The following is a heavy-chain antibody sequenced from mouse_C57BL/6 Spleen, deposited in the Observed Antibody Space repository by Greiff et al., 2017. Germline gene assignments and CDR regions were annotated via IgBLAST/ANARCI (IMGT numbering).Heavy chain of an antibody. CDR1: VHAFSSYG. D-gene: IGHD1-1*01. CDR2: IYPGVGDT. V-gene: IGHV1-80*01. Sequence: QVQLQQSGAELVKPGASVTISRKASVHAFSSYGMNRVKQRPGKGLEWIGQIYPGVGDTNYNGKFKGKATLTADNASSTAYMQLRSLTAGDSAVFFCSRGGGDYGNFDYRGQGTTLTASS. CDR3: SRGGGDYGNFDY. J-gene: IGHJ2*01.